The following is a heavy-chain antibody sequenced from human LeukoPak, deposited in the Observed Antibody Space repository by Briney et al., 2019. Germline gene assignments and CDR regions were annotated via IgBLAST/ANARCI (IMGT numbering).Heavy chain of an antibody. Sequence: SETLSLTCAVSGWSISNGYFWGWIQQPPGQGLEWTGIIYHSGNTYYNPSLKSRVTISVDTSNNQFSLKLSSVTAADTAVYYCARGYYDVWSGYYTPNWFAPWGQGTLVTVSS. J-gene: IGHJ5*02. CDR2: IYHSGNT. D-gene: IGHD3-3*01. CDR3: ARGYYDVWSGYYTPNWFAP. CDR1: GWSISNGYF. V-gene: IGHV4-38-2*01.